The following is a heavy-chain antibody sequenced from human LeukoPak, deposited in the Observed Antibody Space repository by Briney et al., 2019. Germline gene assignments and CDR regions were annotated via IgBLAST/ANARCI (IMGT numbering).Heavy chain of an antibody. D-gene: IGHD1-14*01. V-gene: IGHV1-69*04. CDR3: ARIVGTLSGYYGMDV. CDR1: GGTFSSYA. CDR2: IIPILGIA. Sequence: ASVKVSCKASGGTFSSYAISWVRQAPGQGLEWMGRIIPILGIASYAQKFQGRVTIAADKSTSTAYMELSSLRSEDAAVYYCARIVGTLSGYYGMDVWGQGTTVTVSS. J-gene: IGHJ6*02.